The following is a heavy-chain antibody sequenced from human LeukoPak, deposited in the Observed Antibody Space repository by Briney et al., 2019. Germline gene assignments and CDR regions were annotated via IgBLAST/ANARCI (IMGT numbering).Heavy chain of an antibody. CDR3: ARALLHCSGTSCYLDY. D-gene: IGHD2-2*01. CDR2: INPNSGGT. V-gene: IGHV1-2*02. CDR1: GYTFTGYY. J-gene: IGHJ4*02. Sequence: GASVKVSCKASGYTFTGYYMHWVRQAPGEGLEWMGWINPNSGGTKYAQRFQGRVTMTRDTSINTAYMEVRRLTSDDTAVYYCARALLHCSGTSCYLDYWGQGTLVTVSS.